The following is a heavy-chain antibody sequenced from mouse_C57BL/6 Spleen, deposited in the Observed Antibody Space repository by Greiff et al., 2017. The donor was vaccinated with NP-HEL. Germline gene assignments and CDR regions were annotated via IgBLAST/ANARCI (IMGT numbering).Heavy chain of an antibody. CDR1: GFTFNTYA. Sequence: DVMLVESGGGLVQPKGSLKLSCAASGFTFNTYAMHWVRQAPGKGLEWVARIRSKSSNYATYYADSVKDRFTISRDDSQSMLYLQMNNLKTEDTAMYYCVRAHNYYGSSYGWFAYWGQGTLVTVSA. D-gene: IGHD1-1*01. V-gene: IGHV10-3*01. CDR2: IRSKSSNYAT. J-gene: IGHJ3*01. CDR3: VRAHNYYGSSYGWFAY.